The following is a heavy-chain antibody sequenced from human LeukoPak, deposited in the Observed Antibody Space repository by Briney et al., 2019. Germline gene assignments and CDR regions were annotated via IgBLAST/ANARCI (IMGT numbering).Heavy chain of an antibody. CDR3: AKGSRDYDFWSGYYATENWFDP. V-gene: IGHV3-23*01. D-gene: IGHD3-3*01. CDR2: ISGSGGST. Sequence: GGSLRLSCAASGFTFSSYAMSWVRQAPGKGLEWVSAISGSGGSTYYADSVKGRFTISRDNSKNTLYLQMNSLRAEDTAVYYWAKGSRDYDFWSGYYATENWFDPWGQGTLVTVSS. J-gene: IGHJ5*02. CDR1: GFTFSSYA.